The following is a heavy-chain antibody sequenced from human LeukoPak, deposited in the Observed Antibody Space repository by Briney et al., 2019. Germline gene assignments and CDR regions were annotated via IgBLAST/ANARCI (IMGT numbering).Heavy chain of an antibody. Sequence: TGGSLRLSCAGSGFAFGTYAMSWVRQAPGKGLQWVSALSGSGASTYYADSVKGRFTISRDNSKNTVYLQMNSLRAEDTAVYYCAKNHYNTDSYSDYWGQGTLVTVSS. CDR3: AKNHYNTDSYSDY. J-gene: IGHJ4*02. CDR1: GFAFGTYA. V-gene: IGHV3-23*01. D-gene: IGHD1-14*01. CDR2: LSGSGAST.